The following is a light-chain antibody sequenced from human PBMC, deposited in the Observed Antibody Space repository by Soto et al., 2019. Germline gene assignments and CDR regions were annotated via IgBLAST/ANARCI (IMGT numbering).Light chain of an antibody. CDR1: RSVSSN. Sequence: EIVVMQSPATLSVSPGDRVTLSCRASRSVSSNLAWYQQKPGQAPRLLIYHASARATGIPARFSGSGSGTEFTLSISSLHSEDFAVYYCQQYDEWPPVTFGQGTRLEIK. CDR2: HAS. CDR3: QQYDEWPPVT. V-gene: IGKV3D-15*01. J-gene: IGKJ5*01.